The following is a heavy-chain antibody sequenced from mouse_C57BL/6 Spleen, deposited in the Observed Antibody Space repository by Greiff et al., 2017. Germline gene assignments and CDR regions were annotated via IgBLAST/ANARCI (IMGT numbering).Heavy chain of an antibody. CDR3: ARREGYLYAMDY. CDR2: IYPGDGDT. Sequence: QVQLQQSGAELVKPGASVKISCKASGYAFSSYWMNWVKQRPGKGLEWIGQIYPGDGDTNYNGKFKGKATLTADKSSSTAYMQLSSLTSEDSAVYCCARREGYLYAMDYWGQGTSVTVSS. CDR1: GYAFSSYW. J-gene: IGHJ4*01. V-gene: IGHV1-80*01. D-gene: IGHD2-2*01.